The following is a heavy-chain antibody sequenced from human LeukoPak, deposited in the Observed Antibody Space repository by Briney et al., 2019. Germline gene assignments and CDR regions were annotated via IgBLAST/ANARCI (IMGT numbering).Heavy chain of an antibody. J-gene: IGHJ3*02. D-gene: IGHD5-12*01. CDR2: INPNSGGT. CDR3: ARGGYSGWMAFDI. V-gene: IGHV1-2*02. CDR1: GYTFTGYY. Sequence: ASVKVSCMASGYTFTGYYMHWVRQAPGQGLEWMGWINPNSGGTNYAQKFQGRVTMTRDTSISTAYMELSRLRSDDTAVYYCARGGYSGWMAFDIWGQGTMVTVSS.